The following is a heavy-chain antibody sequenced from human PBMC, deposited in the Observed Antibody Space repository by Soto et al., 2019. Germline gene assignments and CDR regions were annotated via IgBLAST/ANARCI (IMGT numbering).Heavy chain of an antibody. CDR3: VRDAYKRDAFDI. Sequence: DVQLVESGGGLVKPGGSLRLSCAASGFNFITFSMNWVRQAPGKGLEWVSSISASSSSIYYAESVKGRFTVSRDNAKNSLYLQMNSLTAEDTALYYSVRDAYKRDAFDIWGQGTTVTVSS. CDR1: GFNFITFS. J-gene: IGHJ3*02. CDR2: ISASSSSI. D-gene: IGHD1-20*01. V-gene: IGHV3-21*01.